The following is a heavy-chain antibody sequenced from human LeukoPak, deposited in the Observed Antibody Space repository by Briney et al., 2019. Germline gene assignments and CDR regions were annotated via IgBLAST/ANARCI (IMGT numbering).Heavy chain of an antibody. V-gene: IGHV1-69*05. D-gene: IGHD5/OR15-5a*01. Sequence: SVKVSCKASGGSFSNYGLSWVRQAPGQGLEWMGGIIPVFSTTNYAQKFQGRVTITTDESTTTAYIELSRLRSDDTAVYYCAHSHRGSVANLGAFDVWGQGTMVTVSS. CDR3: AHSHRGSVANLGAFDV. J-gene: IGHJ3*01. CDR2: IIPVFSTT. CDR1: GGSFSNYG.